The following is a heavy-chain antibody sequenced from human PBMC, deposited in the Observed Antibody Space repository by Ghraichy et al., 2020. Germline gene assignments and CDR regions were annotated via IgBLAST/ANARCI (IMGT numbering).Heavy chain of an antibody. D-gene: IGHD1-26*01. J-gene: IGHJ3*02. V-gene: IGHV4-34*01. CDR3: ARQQFIGRDIVGATIGAFDI. CDR1: GGSFSGYY. Sequence: SETLSLTCAVYGGSFSGYYWSWIRQPPGKGLEWIGEINHSGSTNYNPSLKSRVTISVDTSKNQFSLKLSSVTAADTAVYYCARQQFIGRDIVGATIGAFDIWGQGTMVTVSS. CDR2: INHSGST.